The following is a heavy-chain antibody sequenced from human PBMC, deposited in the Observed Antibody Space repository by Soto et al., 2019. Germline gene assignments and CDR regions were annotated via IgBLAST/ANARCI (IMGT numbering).Heavy chain of an antibody. D-gene: IGHD5-18*01. J-gene: IGHJ4*02. V-gene: IGHV4-39*01. CDR1: GGAIIDTNYY. CDR3: ARHIRYTYGYLPRYIAQ. Sequence: QLLLQESGPGLVKPSETLSLTCAVSGGAIIDTNYYWGWIRQPPGKGLEWIGSIFHSGTTYYNPSLTSRVPTSVDASKNQFSLMLNASTAADTAIYYCARHIRYTYGYLPRYIAQGGQGTLVTVSS. CDR2: IFHSGTT.